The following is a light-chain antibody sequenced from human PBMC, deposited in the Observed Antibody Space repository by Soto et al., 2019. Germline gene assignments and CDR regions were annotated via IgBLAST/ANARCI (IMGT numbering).Light chain of an antibody. V-gene: IGLV1-51*01. CDR3: GTWYSSLSAGV. CDR1: SSNIGNNY. Sequence: QSVLTQPPSVSAAPGQKVTISCSGSSSNIGNNYVSWYQQLPGTAPKLLTYDNDKRPSGIPDRFSGSKSGTSATLAITGLQAGDEADYYCGTWYSSLSAGVFGGGTKLTVL. CDR2: DND. J-gene: IGLJ2*01.